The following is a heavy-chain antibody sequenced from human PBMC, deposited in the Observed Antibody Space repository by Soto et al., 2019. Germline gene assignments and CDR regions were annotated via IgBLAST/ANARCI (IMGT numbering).Heavy chain of an antibody. D-gene: IGHD4-4*01. J-gene: IGHJ5*02. CDR1: GGTFSTYT. V-gene: IGHV1-69*04. CDR3: AGDPDSHYNDSHASSYP. Sequence: GASVKLSCKASGGTFSTYTIAWVRQAPGQGLEWMGRIIPIIGIINYAQKFQGRVTISADKFTGTAYMELTGLRSDDTAVYYCAGDPDSHYNDSHASSYPWGQGTLVT. CDR2: IIPIIGII.